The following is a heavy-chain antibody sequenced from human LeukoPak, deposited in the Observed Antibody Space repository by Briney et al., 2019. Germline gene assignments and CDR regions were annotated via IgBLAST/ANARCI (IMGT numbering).Heavy chain of an antibody. Sequence: GGSLRLSCSVSGFTFSNYWMNWVRQAPGKGLEWVANIKADGSEKYYVDSVKGRFTISRDNAKNSLHLQMNSLSVEDTAVYYCAKSRDGYRYFDYWGQGTLVTVSS. D-gene: IGHD5-24*01. CDR1: GFTFSNYW. CDR3: AKSRDGYRYFDY. J-gene: IGHJ4*02. V-gene: IGHV3-7*01. CDR2: IKADGSEK.